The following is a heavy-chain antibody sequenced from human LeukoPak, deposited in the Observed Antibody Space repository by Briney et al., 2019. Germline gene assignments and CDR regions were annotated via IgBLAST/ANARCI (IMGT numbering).Heavy chain of an antibody. CDR3: AKGGASGWYYFDY. J-gene: IGHJ4*02. V-gene: IGHV3-7*01. CDR1: GFSLSGYW. Sequence: GGSLRLSCAASGFSLSGYWMSWVRQAPGKGLEWVARLHADGSEKYYVDSVKGRFTISRDNAKNSLYLQMNSLRAEDTAVYYCAKGGASGWYYFDYWGQGTLVTVSS. CDR2: LHADGSEK. D-gene: IGHD6-19*01.